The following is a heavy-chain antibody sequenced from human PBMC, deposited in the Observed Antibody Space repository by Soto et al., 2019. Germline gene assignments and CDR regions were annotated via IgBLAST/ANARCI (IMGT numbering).Heavy chain of an antibody. CDR3: ARESEDLTSNFDY. Sequence: AGGSLRLSCAASGFTFTRYSMNWVRQAPGKGLGWVSSISSTTNYIYYGDSMKGRFTISRDNAKNSLYLEMNSLRAEDTAVYYCARESEDLTSNFDYWGQGTLVTV. V-gene: IGHV3-21*06. J-gene: IGHJ4*02. CDR1: GFTFTRYS. CDR2: ISSTTNYI.